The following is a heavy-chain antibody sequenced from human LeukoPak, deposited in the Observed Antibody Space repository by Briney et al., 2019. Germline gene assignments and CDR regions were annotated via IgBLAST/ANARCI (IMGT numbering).Heavy chain of an antibody. J-gene: IGHJ4*02. CDR3: ARGRGYDFWSGYYIDY. Sequence: ASETLSLTCAVYGGSFSGYYWSWIRQPPGKGLEWIGEINHSGSTNYNPSLKSRVTISVDTSKNQFSLKLSSVTAADTAVYYCARGRGYDFWSGYYIDYWGQGTLVTVSS. CDR1: GGSFSGYY. V-gene: IGHV4-34*01. CDR2: INHSGST. D-gene: IGHD3-3*01.